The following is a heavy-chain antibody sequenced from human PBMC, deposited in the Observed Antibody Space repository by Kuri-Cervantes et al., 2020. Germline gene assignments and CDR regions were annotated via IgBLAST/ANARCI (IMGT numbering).Heavy chain of an antibody. CDR2: SWSDGNKK. V-gene: IGHV3-33*01. Sequence: LSLTCAASGFTFAYYGMHWVRQAPGKGLEWVAVSWSDGNKKYYADSVKGRFTVSRDNSKNTLYLQMNSLGAEDTAVYYCARDTDTTSAYQILDPWGQGTLVTVSS. CDR1: GFTFAYYG. J-gene: IGHJ5*02. D-gene: IGHD3-22*01. CDR3: ARDTDTTSAYQILDP.